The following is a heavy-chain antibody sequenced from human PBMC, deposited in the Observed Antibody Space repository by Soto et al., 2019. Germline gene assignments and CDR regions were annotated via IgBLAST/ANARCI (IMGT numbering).Heavy chain of an antibody. CDR3: ARGSIAVAGTGVVY. J-gene: IGHJ4*02. Sequence: GGSLRLSCAASGFTFSSYAMHWVRQAPGKGLEWVAVISYDGSNKYYADSVKGRFTISRDNSKNTLYLQMNSLRAEDTAVYYCARGSIAVAGTGVVYWGQGTLVTVSS. CDR2: ISYDGSNK. V-gene: IGHV3-30-3*01. D-gene: IGHD6-19*01. CDR1: GFTFSSYA.